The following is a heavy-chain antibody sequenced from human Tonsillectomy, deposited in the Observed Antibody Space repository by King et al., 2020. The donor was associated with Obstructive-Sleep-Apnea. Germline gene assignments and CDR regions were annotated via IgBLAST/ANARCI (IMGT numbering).Heavy chain of an antibody. J-gene: IGHJ6*02. CDR3: AAEYYYVMDG. V-gene: IGHV3-48*04. CDR1: GFTFSGFS. Sequence: VQLVESGGGLVQPGGSLRLSCAASGFTFSGFSMNWVRQAPGRGLEWVSYISSGSSTIYYADSVKGRFTISRDNAKNSLYLQMNSLRAEDTAVYYCAAEYYYVMDGWGLGTTVTVS. CDR2: ISSGSSTI.